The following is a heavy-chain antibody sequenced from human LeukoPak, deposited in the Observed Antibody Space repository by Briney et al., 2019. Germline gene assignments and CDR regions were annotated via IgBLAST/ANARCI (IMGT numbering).Heavy chain of an antibody. V-gene: IGHV4-4*07. CDR3: ARGAMAVAGRVFDY. CDR1: GDSNNTYY. CDR2: IHTSGST. J-gene: IGHJ4*02. Sequence: SEALSLTCTVSGDSNNTYYWTWIREPAGKGREWIGRIHTSGSTNYNPSLKSRVAMSVETSKNQLFLKLSSLTAADTAVYYCARGAMAVAGRVFDYWGQGTLVTVSS. D-gene: IGHD6-19*01.